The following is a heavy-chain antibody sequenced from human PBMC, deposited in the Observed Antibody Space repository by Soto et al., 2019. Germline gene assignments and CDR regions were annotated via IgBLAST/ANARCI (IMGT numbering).Heavy chain of an antibody. J-gene: IGHJ4*02. CDR3: ARDAVRWPFDY. CDR1: GYTFTNYA. CDR2: INAILGIA. D-gene: IGHD4-17*01. Sequence: SVKVSCKASGYTFTNYAIHWVRQAPGQGLEWMGRINAILGIANYAQKFQGRVTITADKSTSTAYMELSSLRSEDTAVYYCARDAVRWPFDYWGQGTPVTVSS. V-gene: IGHV1-69*04.